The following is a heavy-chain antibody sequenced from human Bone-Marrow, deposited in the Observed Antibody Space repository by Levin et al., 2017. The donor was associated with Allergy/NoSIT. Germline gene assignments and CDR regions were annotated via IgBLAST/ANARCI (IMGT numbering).Heavy chain of an antibody. CDR2: ISASGGDV. J-gene: IGHJ1*01. D-gene: IGHD6-25*01. Sequence: GESLKISCAASGFTFSGYTMNWVRQSPRKGLEWVASISASGGDVFSADSVKGRITISRDNAKNSLYLQMNSLTADDTAVYYCARDRDSSGWAAFQHWGQGTLVTVSS. CDR3: ARDRDSSGWAAFQH. CDR1: GFTFSGYT. V-gene: IGHV3-21*01.